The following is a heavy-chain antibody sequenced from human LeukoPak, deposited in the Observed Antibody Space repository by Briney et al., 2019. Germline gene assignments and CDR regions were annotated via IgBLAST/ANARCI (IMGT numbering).Heavy chain of an antibody. CDR1: GGSFSGYY. CDR3: ARGVSFDY. V-gene: IGHV4-34*01. J-gene: IGHJ4*02. Sequence: SETLSLTCAVYGGSFSGYYWSWIRQPPGKGLEWIGEINHSGSTNYNPSLKSRVTISVDTSKNQFSLKLSSVTAAETAVYSCARGVSFDYWGQGTLVTVSS. CDR2: INHSGST.